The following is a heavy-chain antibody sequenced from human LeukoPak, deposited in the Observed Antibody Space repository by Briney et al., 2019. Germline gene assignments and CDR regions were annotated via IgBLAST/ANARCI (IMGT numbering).Heavy chain of an antibody. J-gene: IGHJ3*02. CDR1: GFTVSNSY. Sequence: PGESLRLSCAASGFTVSNSYMNWVRHAPGKGLEWVAVLFRDSGAAYADSVKGRFTISRDNSKNTLYLQMNSLRAEDTAVYYCARLDLGYCSSTSCYENAFDIWGQGTMVTVSS. CDR3: ARLDLGYCSSTSCYENAFDI. V-gene: IGHV3-53*01. D-gene: IGHD2-2*01. CDR2: LFRDSGA.